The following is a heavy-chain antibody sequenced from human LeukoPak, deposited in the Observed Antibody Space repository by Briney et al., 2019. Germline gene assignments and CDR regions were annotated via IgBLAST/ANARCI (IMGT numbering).Heavy chain of an antibody. Sequence: SQTLSLTCAISGDSVSNSSAAWNRIRQSPSRGLEWLGRTYYRSKWSSDYAVSVKSRITINPDTSKNQFSLQLSSVTPDDTAVYYCARDRGGGWYFGYWGQGTLVTVSS. J-gene: IGHJ4*02. CDR2: TYYRSKWSS. V-gene: IGHV6-1*01. CDR3: ARDRGGGWYFGY. D-gene: IGHD6-19*01. CDR1: GDSVSNSSAA.